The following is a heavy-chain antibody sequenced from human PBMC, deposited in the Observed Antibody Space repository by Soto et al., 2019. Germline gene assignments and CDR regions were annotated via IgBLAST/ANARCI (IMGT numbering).Heavy chain of an antibody. V-gene: IGHV3-33*01. CDR2: IWFDGSNK. CDR3: ARDGVSGGYYYMDV. CDR1: GFSFSSYG. D-gene: IGHD3-16*01. J-gene: IGHJ6*03. Sequence: QVQLVESGGGVVQPGRSLRLSCAASGFSFSSYGMHWVRQAPGKGLEWVAVIWFDGSNKYYADSVKGRFTISRDNSQNTLYLQMISLRAEDTALYYCARDGVSGGYYYMDVWDKGTTVTVSS.